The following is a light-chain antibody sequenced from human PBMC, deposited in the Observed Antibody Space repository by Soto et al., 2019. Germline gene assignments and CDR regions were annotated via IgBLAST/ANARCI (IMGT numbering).Light chain of an antibody. J-gene: IGKJ3*01. Sequence: DIQMTQSPSSLSAFVGDSVTFTCRASQGISNYLAWYHQKPGKVPKLLVYAASTLHSQVPSRISGSGSGTEFTLTIRSLQHADVGTYYCQPYHSPPFTFGPGTKLEIK. CDR2: AAS. CDR3: QPYHSPPFT. V-gene: IGKV1-27*01. CDR1: QGISNY.